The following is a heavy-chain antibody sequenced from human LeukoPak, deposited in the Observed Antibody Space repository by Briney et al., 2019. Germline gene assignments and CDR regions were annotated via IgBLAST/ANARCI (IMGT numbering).Heavy chain of an antibody. CDR2: ISSSSSTI. Sequence: GRSLRLSCAASGFTFSSYSMNWVRQAPGKGLEWVSYISSSSSTIYYADSVKGRFTISRDNAKNSLYLQMNSLRAEDTAVYYCARVDFWSGYYPLDYWGQGTLVTVSS. CDR3: ARVDFWSGYYPLDY. J-gene: IGHJ4*02. V-gene: IGHV3-48*01. D-gene: IGHD3-3*01. CDR1: GFTFSSYS.